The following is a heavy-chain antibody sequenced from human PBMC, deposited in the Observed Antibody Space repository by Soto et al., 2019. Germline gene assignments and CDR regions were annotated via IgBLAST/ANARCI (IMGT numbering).Heavy chain of an antibody. D-gene: IGHD3-16*02. V-gene: IGHV4-59*01. J-gene: IGHJ6*02. Sequence: SETLSLTCTVSGGSISSYYWSWIRQPPGKGLEWIGYIYYSGSTNYNPSLKSRVTISVDTSKNQFSLKLSSVTAADTAVYYCARFGYVWGSYRYTAYYYGMDVWGQGTTVTVSS. CDR2: IYYSGST. CDR3: ARFGYVWGSYRYTAYYYGMDV. CDR1: GGSISSYY.